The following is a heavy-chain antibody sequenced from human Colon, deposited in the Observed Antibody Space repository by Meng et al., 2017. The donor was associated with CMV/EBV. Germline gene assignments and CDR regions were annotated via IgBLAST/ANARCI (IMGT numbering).Heavy chain of an antibody. V-gene: IGHV5-51*01. Sequence: GESLKISCKGSGYSFTSYWIGWVRQMPGKGLEWMGIIYPGDSDTRYSPSFQGQVTISVDKSINTAYLQWDSLKASDTAIYYCARQGGAGSSSANWFDPWGQGTLVTVSS. CDR2: IYPGDSDT. J-gene: IGHJ5*02. D-gene: IGHD6-6*01. CDR1: GYSFTSYW. CDR3: ARQGGAGSSSANWFDP.